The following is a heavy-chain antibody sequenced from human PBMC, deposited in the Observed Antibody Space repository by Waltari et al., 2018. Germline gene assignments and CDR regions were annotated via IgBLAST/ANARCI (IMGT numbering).Heavy chain of an antibody. D-gene: IGHD6-19*01. Sequence: QLQLQESGPGLVKPSETLSLTCTVSGGSISSSSYYWGWIRQPPGKGLEWIGSIYYSGSTYYNPSRKSRVTISVDTSKNQFSLKLSSVTAADTAVYYCASYSSGWNWFDPWGQGTLVTVSS. CDR2: IYYSGST. CDR3: ASYSSGWNWFDP. CDR1: GGSISSSSYY. J-gene: IGHJ5*02. V-gene: IGHV4-39*01.